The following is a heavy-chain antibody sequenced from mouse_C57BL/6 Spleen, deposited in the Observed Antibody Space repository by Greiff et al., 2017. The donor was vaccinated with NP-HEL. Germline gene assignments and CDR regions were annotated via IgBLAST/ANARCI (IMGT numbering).Heavy chain of an antibody. V-gene: IGHV5-16*01. CDR1: GFTFSDYY. J-gene: IGHJ4*01. CDR3: ARENLLRGAMDY. D-gene: IGHD1-1*01. CDR2: INYDGSST. Sequence: EVKLVESEGGLVQPGSSMKLSCTASGFTFSDYYMAWVRQVPEKGLEWVANINYDGSSTYYLDSLKSRFIISRDNAKNILYLQMSSLKSEDTATYYCARENLLRGAMDYWGQGTSVTVSS.